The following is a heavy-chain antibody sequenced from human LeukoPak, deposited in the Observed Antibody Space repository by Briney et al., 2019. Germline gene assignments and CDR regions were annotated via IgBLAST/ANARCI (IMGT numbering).Heavy chain of an antibody. D-gene: IGHD2-21*02. CDR1: GFTFSAYA. CDR3: VKDWRDESNGAADCLQS. J-gene: IGHJ4*02. V-gene: IGHV3-23*01. Sequence: PGGSLRLSCVASGFTFSAYAMTWVRQAPGKGLEWVSSISVSGGGTYYADSVRGRFTISRDNSKNTLFLHMNSLRAEDTAVYYCVKDWRDESNGAADCLQSWGQGTLVTVSS. CDR2: ISVSGGGT.